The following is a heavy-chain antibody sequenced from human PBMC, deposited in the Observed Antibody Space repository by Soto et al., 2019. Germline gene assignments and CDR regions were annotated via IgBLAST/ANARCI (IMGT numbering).Heavy chain of an antibody. V-gene: IGHV3-30*18. J-gene: IGHJ4*02. CDR3: EKDVGATSESVYFDY. CDR1: GFTFSSYG. D-gene: IGHD1-26*01. CDR2: ISYDGSNK. Sequence: PGGSLRLSCAASGFTFSSYGMHWVRQAPGKGLEWVAVISYDGSNKYYADSVKGRFTISRDNSKNTLYLQMNSLRAEDTAVYYCEKDVGATSESVYFDYWGQGTLVTVSS.